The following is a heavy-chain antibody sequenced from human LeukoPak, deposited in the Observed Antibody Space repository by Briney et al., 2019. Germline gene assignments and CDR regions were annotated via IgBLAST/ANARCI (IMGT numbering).Heavy chain of an antibody. CDR3: ARKGSLGYCSSTSCTPNWFDP. V-gene: IGHV4-39*07. D-gene: IGHD2-2*01. CDR2: IHYSGST. Sequence: PSETLSLTCTVSGGSISSSSYYWAWIRQPPGKGLEWIGSIHYSGSTYYNPSLQSRVTISIDTSKNQFSLKLSSVTAADTAVYYCARKGSLGYCSSTSCTPNWFDPWGQGTLVTVSS. J-gene: IGHJ5*02. CDR1: GGSISSSSYY.